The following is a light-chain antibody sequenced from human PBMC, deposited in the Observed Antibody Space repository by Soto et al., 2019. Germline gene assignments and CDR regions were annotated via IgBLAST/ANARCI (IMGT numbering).Light chain of an antibody. Sequence: DIQMTQSPSTLSASVGDRVNITCRASQSISSWLAWYQQKPGKAPKLLIYDASSLESGVPSRFSGSGSGTEFTLTISSLQPDYFATYYCQQYNSYPYTFGQGTKLDIK. J-gene: IGKJ2*01. V-gene: IGKV1-5*01. CDR3: QQYNSYPYT. CDR2: DAS. CDR1: QSISSW.